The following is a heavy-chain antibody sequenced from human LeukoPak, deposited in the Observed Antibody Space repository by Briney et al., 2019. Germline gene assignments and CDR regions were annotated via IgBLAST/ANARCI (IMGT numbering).Heavy chain of an antibody. CDR3: AKGLQLWAPIDY. CDR2: ISYDGSNK. J-gene: IGHJ4*02. Sequence: SRRKSCAASGFTFSRHGLYLVGQGQGPVLPLVAVISYDGSNKYYADSVKGRFTISRDNSKNTLYLQMNSLRAEDTAVYYCAKGLQLWAPIDYWGQGTLVTVSS. CDR1: GFTFSRHG. V-gene: IGHV3-30*18. D-gene: IGHD5-18*01.